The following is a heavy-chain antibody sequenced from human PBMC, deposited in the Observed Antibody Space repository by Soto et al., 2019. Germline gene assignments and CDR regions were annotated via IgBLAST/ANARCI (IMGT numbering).Heavy chain of an antibody. J-gene: IGHJ2*01. CDR3: ARDGSGFHWYFDV. CDR2: TYYRSKWYN. D-gene: IGHD6-19*01. Sequence: QVQLQQSGPGLVKPSQTISLMCDISGDSVSSVTATWSWIRQSPSRGLEWLGRTYYRSKWYNDYAVSVKSRIDVTPYTSKNQLTLQLNSVTPEDTAVYFCARDGSGFHWYFDVWGRGTLVTVSS. CDR1: GDSVSSVTAT. V-gene: IGHV6-1*01.